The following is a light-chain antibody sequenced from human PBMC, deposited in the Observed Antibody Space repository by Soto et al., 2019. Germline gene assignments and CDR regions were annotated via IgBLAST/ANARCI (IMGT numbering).Light chain of an antibody. J-gene: IGLJ1*01. CDR3: CSYTSSITYV. CDR2: EVS. CDR1: SSDVGGYNY. V-gene: IGLV2-14*01. Sequence: QSVLNQPASVSGSPGQSITISCTGTSSDVGGYNYVSWYQQHPGKAPKLMIYEVSYRPSGVSDRFSGSKSGNTGSLTISGLQAEDEADYYCCSYTSSITYVFGTGTKVTVL.